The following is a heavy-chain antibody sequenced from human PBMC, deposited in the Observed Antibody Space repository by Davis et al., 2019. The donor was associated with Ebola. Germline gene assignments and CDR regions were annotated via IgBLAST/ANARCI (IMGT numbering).Heavy chain of an antibody. V-gene: IGHV4-39*07. D-gene: IGHD6-13*01. CDR1: GGSISSSSYY. Sequence: SETLSLTCTVSGGSISSSSYYWGWIRQPPGKGLEWIGEINHSGSTNYSPSLKSRVTISVDTSKNQFSLKLSSVTAADTAVYYCASGYSSSWYDYWGQGTLVTVSS. J-gene: IGHJ4*02. CDR2: INHSGST. CDR3: ASGYSSSWYDY.